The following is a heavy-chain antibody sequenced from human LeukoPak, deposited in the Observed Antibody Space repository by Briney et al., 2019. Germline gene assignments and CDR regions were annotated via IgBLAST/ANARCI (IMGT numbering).Heavy chain of an antibody. Sequence: SGGSLRLSCAASGFDFSSNWMHWVRHAPRQGLVWVSRIKGDGISTNYADSVKGRFTISRDIAKNTLYLQMNSLRTEDTGVYYCAKDHYWSIDYWGRGTLVTVSS. CDR3: AKDHYWSIDY. CDR2: IKGDGIST. V-gene: IGHV3-74*01. D-gene: IGHD3-3*01. CDR1: GFDFSSNW. J-gene: IGHJ4*02.